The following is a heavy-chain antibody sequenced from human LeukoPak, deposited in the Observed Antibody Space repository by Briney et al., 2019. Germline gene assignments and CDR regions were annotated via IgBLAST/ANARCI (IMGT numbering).Heavy chain of an antibody. V-gene: IGHV4-59*01. D-gene: IGHD3-9*01. CDR1: GFTLRNYA. Sequence: PGGSLRLSCAASGFTLRNYAMSWVRQAPGKGLEWIGYIYYSGSTNYNPSLKSRVTISVDTSKNQFSLKLSSVTAADTAVYYCARATANDTPFDYWGQGTLVTVSS. CDR3: ARATANDTPFDY. CDR2: IYYSGST. J-gene: IGHJ4*02.